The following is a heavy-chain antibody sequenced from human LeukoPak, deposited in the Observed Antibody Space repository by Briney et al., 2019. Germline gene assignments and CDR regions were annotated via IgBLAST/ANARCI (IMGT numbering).Heavy chain of an antibody. CDR2: ISAYKGNT. Sequence: ASVKVSCTASGYTFTTYGISWVRQAPGQGLEWMGWISAYKGNTNYAQKLQDRVTMTTETSTSTAYMELRSLRSDDTAVYYCARQHSSGYYSPHYYYGMDVWGQGTTVTVSS. V-gene: IGHV1-18*01. CDR3: ARQHSSGYYSPHYYYGMDV. D-gene: IGHD3-22*01. CDR1: GYTFTTYG. J-gene: IGHJ6*02.